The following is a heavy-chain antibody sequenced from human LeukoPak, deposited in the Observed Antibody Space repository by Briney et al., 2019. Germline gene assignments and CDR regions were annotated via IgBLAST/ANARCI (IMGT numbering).Heavy chain of an antibody. J-gene: IGHJ1*01. CDR1: GGSISSGDYY. V-gene: IGHV4-30-4*01. CDR2: IYYSGST. CDR3: ARSEYGDYAAIAEYFQH. D-gene: IGHD4-17*01. Sequence: SETLSLTCTVSGGSISSGDYYWSWLRQPPGKGLEWIGYIYYSGSTYYNPSLKSRVTISVDTSKNQFSLKLSSVTAADTAVYYCARSEYGDYAAIAEYFQHWGQGTLVTVSS.